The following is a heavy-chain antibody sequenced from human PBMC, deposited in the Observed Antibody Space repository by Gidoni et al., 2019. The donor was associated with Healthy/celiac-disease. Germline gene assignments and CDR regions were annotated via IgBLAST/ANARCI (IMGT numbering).Heavy chain of an antibody. J-gene: IGHJ4*02. CDR2: INHSGST. CDR1: GGSFSGYY. D-gene: IGHD2-15*01. V-gene: IGHV4-34*01. CDR3: ARRGMLGYCSGGSCYSVLSRASYYGY. Sequence: QVQLQQWGAGLLKPSETLSLTCAVYGGSFSGYYWIWIRQPPGKGLEWIGEINHSGSTNYNPSLKSRVTISVDTSKNQFSLKLSSVTAADTAVYYCARRGMLGYCSGGSCYSVLSRASYYGYWGQGTLVTVSS.